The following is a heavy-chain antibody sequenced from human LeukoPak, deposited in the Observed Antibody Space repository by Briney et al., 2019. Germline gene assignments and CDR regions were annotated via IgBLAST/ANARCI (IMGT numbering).Heavy chain of an antibody. Sequence: ASVKVSCKASGYTFSLYYLHWVRQAPGQGPEWMGMINPGDGSTTYRQKFQGRVTMTRDTSTSTVYMELSGLRFEDTAVYYCARDEGSSWHNWGQGTLVTVSS. D-gene: IGHD6-13*01. CDR1: GYTFSLYY. CDR2: INPGDGST. CDR3: ARDEGSSWHN. J-gene: IGHJ4*02. V-gene: IGHV1-46*01.